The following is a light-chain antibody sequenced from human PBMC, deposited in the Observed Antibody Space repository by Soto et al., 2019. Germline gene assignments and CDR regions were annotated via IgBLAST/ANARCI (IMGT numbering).Light chain of an antibody. V-gene: IGKV3-20*01. CDR2: GAS. J-gene: IGKJ5*01. CDR1: QSVSSSY. Sequence: EIVLTQSPGTLSLSPGERATLSCMASQSVSSSYLAWYQQKPGQAPRLLIYGASSRATDIPDRFSGSGSGTDFTLTISRLEPEDFAVYYCQQYGSSPPGITFGQGTRLEIK. CDR3: QQYGSSPPGIT.